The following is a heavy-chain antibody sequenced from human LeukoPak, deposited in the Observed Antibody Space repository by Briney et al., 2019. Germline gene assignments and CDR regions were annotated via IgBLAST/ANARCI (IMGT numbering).Heavy chain of an antibody. CDR2: IRSKAYGGTT. D-gene: IGHD3-10*01. CDR1: GFTFGDYA. V-gene: IGHV3-49*03. J-gene: IGHJ4*02. Sequence: GGSLRLSCTASGFTFGDYAMSWFRQAPWKGLEWVGFIRSKAYGGTTEYAASVKGRFTISRDDSKSIAYLQMNSLKTEDTAVYYCTRNYVLLWFGELSPEDYWGQGTLVTVSS. CDR3: TRNYVLLWFGELSPEDY.